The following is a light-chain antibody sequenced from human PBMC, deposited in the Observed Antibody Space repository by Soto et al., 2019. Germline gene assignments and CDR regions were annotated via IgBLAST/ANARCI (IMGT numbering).Light chain of an antibody. V-gene: IGKV2-28*01. CDR3: MQALQTIT. Sequence: DIVMTQSPLSLPVTPGEPASISCRSSQSLLHSNGYNYLDWYLQKPGQSPQLLIYLGSNRASGVSDRFSGSGSGTDFTLNISRVEAEDVGVYYCMQALQTITFGQGTRLEIK. J-gene: IGKJ5*01. CDR1: QSLLHSNGYNY. CDR2: LGS.